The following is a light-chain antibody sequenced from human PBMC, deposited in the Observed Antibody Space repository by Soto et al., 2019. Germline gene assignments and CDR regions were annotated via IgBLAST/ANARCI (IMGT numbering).Light chain of an antibody. CDR3: QQFNSYPLT. J-gene: IGKJ4*01. Sequence: AIQLTQSPSSLSASVGDRFTITCRASQGISSALAWYQQKPGKAHKLLIYDASSLESGVPSRFSGSGSGTDFTLTISSLQPEDFATYYCQQFNSYPLTVGGGTKVDIK. CDR1: QGISSA. CDR2: DAS. V-gene: IGKV1-13*02.